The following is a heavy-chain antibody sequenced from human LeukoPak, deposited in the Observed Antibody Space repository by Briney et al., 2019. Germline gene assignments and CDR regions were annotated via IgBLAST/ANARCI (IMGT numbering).Heavy chain of an antibody. CDR2: IYYSGSA. D-gene: IGHD3-16*01. J-gene: IGHJ6*03. CDR3: ARGGYSYYYMDV. CDR1: GGPISSSTYY. Sequence: SETLSLTCTVSGGPISSSTYYWGWIRQPPGEGLEWIGNIYYSGSAYYNPSLESRVTISVDTSKNQFSLKLSSLTAADTAVYYCARGGYSYYYMDVWGKGTTVTVSS. V-gene: IGHV4-39*01.